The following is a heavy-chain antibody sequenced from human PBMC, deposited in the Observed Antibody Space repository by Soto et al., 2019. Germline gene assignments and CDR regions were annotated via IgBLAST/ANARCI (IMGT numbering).Heavy chain of an antibody. CDR1: GFTFSSYS. J-gene: IGHJ4*02. V-gene: IGHV3-21*04. CDR2: ISSSSSYI. Sequence: GGSLRLSCAASGFTFSSYSMNWVRQAPGKGLEWVSSISSSSSYIYYADSVKGRFTISRDNAKNTLYLQMNSLRAEDTAVYYCAKGHRAMVGFDYWGQGTLVTVSS. D-gene: IGHD5-18*01. CDR3: AKGHRAMVGFDY.